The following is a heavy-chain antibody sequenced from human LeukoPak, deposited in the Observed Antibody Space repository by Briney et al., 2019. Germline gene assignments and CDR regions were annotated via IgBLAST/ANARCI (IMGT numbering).Heavy chain of an antibody. CDR3: ARELPASGHYDY. Sequence: GESLKISCKASGYSFTSYWIGWVRHMPGKGLEWMGIIYPDDSDTRYSPSFQGQVTISADKSIGTAYLQWSGLKASDTAMYYCARELPASGHYDYWGQGTLVTVSS. CDR1: GYSFTSYW. D-gene: IGHD2-2*01. V-gene: IGHV5-51*01. J-gene: IGHJ4*02. CDR2: IYPDDSDT.